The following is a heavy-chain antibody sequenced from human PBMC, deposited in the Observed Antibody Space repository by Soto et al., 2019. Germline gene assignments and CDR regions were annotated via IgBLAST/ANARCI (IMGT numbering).Heavy chain of an antibody. V-gene: IGHV3-30-3*01. J-gene: IGHJ4*02. CDR3: ATTSKAEAAVYYFDY. Sequence: PGGSLRLSCAASGFTFSSYAMHWVRQAPGKGLEWVAVISYDGSNKYYADSVKGRFTISRDNSKNTLYLQMNSLRAEDTAVYYCATTSKAEAAVYYFDYWGQGTLVTVSS. D-gene: IGHD6-13*01. CDR2: ISYDGSNK. CDR1: GFTFSSYA.